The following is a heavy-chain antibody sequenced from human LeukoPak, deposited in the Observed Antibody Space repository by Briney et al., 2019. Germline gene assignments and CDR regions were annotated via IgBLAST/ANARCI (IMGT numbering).Heavy chain of an antibody. CDR3: ARGPLELWYESDAFDI. CDR2: ISSSSSTI. J-gene: IGHJ3*02. Sequence: GGSLRLSCAASGFTFSSYSMNWVRQAPGKGLEWVSYISSSSSTIYYADSVKGRFTISRDNAKKSLYLQMNSLRAEDTAVYYCARGPLELWYESDAFDIWGQGTMVTVSS. D-gene: IGHD5-18*01. CDR1: GFTFSSYS. V-gene: IGHV3-48*01.